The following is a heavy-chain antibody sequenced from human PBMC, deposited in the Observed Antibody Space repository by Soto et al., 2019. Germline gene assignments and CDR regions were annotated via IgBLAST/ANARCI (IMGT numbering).Heavy chain of an antibody. J-gene: IGHJ4*02. CDR2: MYVTGTT. CDR3: ARDGEYTSGWFSFDY. D-gene: IGHD6-19*01. CDR1: GGSISSSY. V-gene: IGHV4-4*07. Sequence: SETLSLTCSVSGGSISSSYWAWIRQPAGRGLEWIGRMYVTGTTDYNPSLKSRVSMSIDTSKNQFSLKLRSVTAADTAVYYCARDGEYTSGWFSFDYWGQGTLVTVSS.